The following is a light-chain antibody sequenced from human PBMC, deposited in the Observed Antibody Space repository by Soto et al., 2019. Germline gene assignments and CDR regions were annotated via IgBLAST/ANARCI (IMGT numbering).Light chain of an antibody. CDR2: DAS. V-gene: IGKV1-6*01. CDR3: LQDYDFPYT. Sequence: AIQMTQSPSSLSASVGDRVTIACRASQAIRNDLGWYQQEPGKAPKLLIYDASSLQSGVPSRFSGSGSGTDFTLTISSLQPGDFATYYCLQDYDFPYTFGQGTKLEI. CDR1: QAIRND. J-gene: IGKJ2*01.